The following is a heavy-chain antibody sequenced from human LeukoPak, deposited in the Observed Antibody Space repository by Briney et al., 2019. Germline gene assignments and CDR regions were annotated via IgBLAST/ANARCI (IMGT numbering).Heavy chain of an antibody. D-gene: IGHD5-24*01. CDR3: ARVNRRDGYNIDY. J-gene: IGHJ4*02. V-gene: IGHV4-39*07. CDR2: IYYSGST. CDR1: GGSISSSSYY. Sequence: SETLSLTCTVSGGSISSSSYYWGWIRQPPGKGLEWIGSIYYSGSTYYNPSLKSRVTISVDTSKNQFSLKLSSVTAADTAVYYCARVNRRDGYNIDYWGQGTLVTVSS.